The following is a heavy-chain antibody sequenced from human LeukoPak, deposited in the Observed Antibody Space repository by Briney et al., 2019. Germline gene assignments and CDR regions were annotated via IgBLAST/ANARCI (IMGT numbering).Heavy chain of an antibody. D-gene: IGHD4-17*01. CDR3: AKDINYGDFTAPFDY. J-gene: IGHJ4*02. V-gene: IGHV3-9*01. Sequence: PGGSLRLSCAASGFTFDDYAMHWVRQAPGKGLEWVSGISWNSDSIGYADSVKGRFTISRDNAKNSLYLQMNSLRAEDTALYYCAKDINYGDFTAPFDYWGQGTLVTVSS. CDR1: GFTFDDYA. CDR2: ISWNSDSI.